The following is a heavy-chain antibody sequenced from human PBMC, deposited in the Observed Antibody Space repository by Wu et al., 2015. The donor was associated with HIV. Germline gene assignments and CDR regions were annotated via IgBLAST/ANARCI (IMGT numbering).Heavy chain of an antibody. D-gene: IGHD3-22*01. Sequence: QAQLEQSGPEAKRPGASVKVSCKASYILSTYPIGWVRQAPGQRLEWMGWMNPKNGHIQPAQRFQDRITMSADNSAHTAYMELTSLTSDDTAIYFCARVQFDPNYYTYFDLWGQGTLVIVSS. CDR3: ARVQFDPNYYTYFDL. CDR2: MNPKNGHI. J-gene: IGHJ4*01. CDR1: YILSTYP. V-gene: IGHV1-18*01.